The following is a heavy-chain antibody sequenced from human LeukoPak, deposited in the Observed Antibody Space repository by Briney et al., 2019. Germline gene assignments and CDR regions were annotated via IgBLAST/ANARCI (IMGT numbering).Heavy chain of an antibody. CDR2: IKEDGNEK. D-gene: IGHD2-21*02. J-gene: IGHJ5*01. CDR1: GFTFSRYW. CDR3: ARHGLAELQLLSWFDY. Sequence: PGGSLRLSCAASGFTFSRYWLSWVRQAPGKGPEWVANIKEDGNEKFYVDSVKGRFTISRDNAKNSMYLQMNSLRAEDTAVYYCARHGLAELQLLSWFDYWGQGTLVTVSS. V-gene: IGHV3-7*01.